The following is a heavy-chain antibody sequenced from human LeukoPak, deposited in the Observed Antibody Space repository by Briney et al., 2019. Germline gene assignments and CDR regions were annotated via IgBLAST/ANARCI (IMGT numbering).Heavy chain of an antibody. Sequence: ASVKVSCRASGYTFTAYCLHWVRQAPGQGLEWMGYFYPKSRDTFFAQKFQDRVTMTMDTSITTVYMELSRLRSDDTAVYYCARDEDVPNTNALDIWGQGTKVTVSS. CDR1: GYTFTAYC. V-gene: IGHV1-2*02. D-gene: IGHD3-10*02. CDR3: ARDEDVPNTNALDI. CDR2: FYPKSRDT. J-gene: IGHJ3*02.